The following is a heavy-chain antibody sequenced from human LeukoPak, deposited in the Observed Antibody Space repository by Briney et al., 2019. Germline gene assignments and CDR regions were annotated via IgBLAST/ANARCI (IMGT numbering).Heavy chain of an antibody. CDR3: ERAPGQDQLILIDY. D-gene: IGHD2-2*01. CDR1: GYTFTSYG. CDR2: ISAYNGNT. Sequence: ASVKVSCKASGYTFTSYGISWVRQAPGQGLEWMGWISAYNGNTNYAQKLQDTFNMTTDTSTSTAYIELRSMRSADTAVYYCERAPGQDQLILIDYWGQGTLVTVSS. V-gene: IGHV1-18*01. J-gene: IGHJ4*02.